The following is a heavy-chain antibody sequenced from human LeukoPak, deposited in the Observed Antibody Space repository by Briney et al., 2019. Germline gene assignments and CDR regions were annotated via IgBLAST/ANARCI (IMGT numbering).Heavy chain of an antibody. J-gene: IGHJ5*02. CDR2: INHGGST. CDR3: TRDTGTTGEVKFDP. V-gene: IGHV4-34*01. CDR1: GGSLSAYY. D-gene: IGHD4-17*01. Sequence: SETLSLTCAVYGGSLSAYYWTWIRQPPGKGLEWIGEINHGGSTNYNPSLKSRVTISVDTSKNQFSLKVRSVTAADTAVYYCTRDTGTTGEVKFDPWGQETLVTVSS.